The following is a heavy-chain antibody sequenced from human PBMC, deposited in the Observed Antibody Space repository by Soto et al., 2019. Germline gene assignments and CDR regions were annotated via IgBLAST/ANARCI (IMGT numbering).Heavy chain of an antibody. D-gene: IGHD2-21*01. CDR2: INPSGGSA. Sequence: QVQLVQSGAEVKKPGASVKVSCKASGYTFTTYYIHWVRQAHGQGLEWIGVINPSGGSATYTQNFQDRVTMTRDTSTSTVTMELGSLTTDDTAIYYCARDPLFVLLQAWHIDYWGQGALVTVSS. V-gene: IGHV1-46*01. CDR1: GYTFTTYY. J-gene: IGHJ4*02. CDR3: ARDPLFVLLQAWHIDY.